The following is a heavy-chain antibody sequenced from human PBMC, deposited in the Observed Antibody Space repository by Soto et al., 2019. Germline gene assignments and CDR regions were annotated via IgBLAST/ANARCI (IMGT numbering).Heavy chain of an antibody. CDR3: ASAGYCSGGSCYNWFDP. J-gene: IGHJ5*02. CDR1: GFTFSSYN. D-gene: IGHD2-15*01. CDR2: ISSSSSHI. Sequence: EVQLVESGGGLVKPGGSLRLSCAASGFTFSSYNMNWVRQAPGKGLEWVSSISSSSSHIYYADSVKGRFTISRDNAKNSLYLQMNSLRDEDTAIYYCASAGYCSGGSCYNWFDPWGQGTLVTVSS. V-gene: IGHV3-21*01.